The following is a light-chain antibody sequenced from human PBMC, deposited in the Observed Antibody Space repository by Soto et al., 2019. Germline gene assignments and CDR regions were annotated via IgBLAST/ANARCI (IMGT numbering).Light chain of an antibody. Sequence: DIQMTQSPSTLSASVGDRVTITCRASQTISSWLAWYQQKPGKAPKLLIYKASSLESGVPSRFSGSGSGTEFTLTISSLQPDDFATYYCQQWTFGQGTKVDTK. J-gene: IGKJ1*01. CDR3: QQWT. CDR2: KAS. CDR1: QTISSW. V-gene: IGKV1-5*03.